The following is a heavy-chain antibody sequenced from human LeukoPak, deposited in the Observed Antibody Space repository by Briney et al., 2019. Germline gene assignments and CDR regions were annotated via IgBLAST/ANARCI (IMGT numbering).Heavy chain of an antibody. V-gene: IGHV3-21*01. D-gene: IGHD3-22*01. J-gene: IGHJ4*02. CDR2: ISSSSSYI. CDR1: GFTFSSYS. CDR3: ARPRTYYYDSSGSSFDY. Sequence: GGSLRLSCAASGFTFSSYSMNWVRQAQGKVLEWVSSISSSSSYIYYADSVKGRFTISRDNAKNSLYLQMNSLRAEDTSVYYCARPRTYYYDSSGSSFDYWGQGTLVTVSS.